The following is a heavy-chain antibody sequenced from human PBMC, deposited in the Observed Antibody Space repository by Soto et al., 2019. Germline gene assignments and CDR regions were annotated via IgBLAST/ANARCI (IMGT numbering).Heavy chain of an antibody. CDR1: GGSFSGYY. Sequence: SETLSLTCAVYGGSFSGYYWSWIRQPPGKGLEWIGEINHSGSTNYNPSLKSRVTISVDTSKNQFSLKLSSVTAADTAVYYCARNGAGSGAPLYYYYMDVWGKGTTVTVSS. D-gene: IGHD3-10*01. CDR3: ARNGAGSGAPLYYYYMDV. CDR2: INHSGST. J-gene: IGHJ6*03. V-gene: IGHV4-34*01.